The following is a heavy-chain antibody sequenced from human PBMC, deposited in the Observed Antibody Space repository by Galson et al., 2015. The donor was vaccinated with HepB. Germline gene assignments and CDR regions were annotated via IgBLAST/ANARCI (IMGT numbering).Heavy chain of an antibody. CDR2: IIPIFGTA. CDR1: GGTFSSYA. J-gene: IGHJ4*02. Sequence: SVKVSCKASGGTFSSYAISWVRQAPGQGLEWMGGIIPIFGTANYAQKFQGRVTITADESTSTAYMELSSLRSEDTAVYYCARDHYYDSSGDLRVGIGYWGQGTLVTVSS. V-gene: IGHV1-69*13. CDR3: ARDHYYDSSGDLRVGIGY. D-gene: IGHD3-22*01.